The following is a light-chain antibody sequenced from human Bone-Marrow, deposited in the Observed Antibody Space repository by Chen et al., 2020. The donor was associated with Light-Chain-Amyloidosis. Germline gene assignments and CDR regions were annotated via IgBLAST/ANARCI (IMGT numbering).Light chain of an antibody. J-gene: IGKJ4*01. V-gene: IGKV3-20*01. CDR2: GSS. Sequence: EIVLTQSPGTPSLSPGEGANLSCRASQTISRNYLTWYQQKFGQAHRLLIYGSSSRATGIPDRFTGSGSGTDFTLTINRLEPEDFAMYYCQQYGTSPLTFGGGTKVEIK. CDR3: QQYGTSPLT. CDR1: QTISRNY.